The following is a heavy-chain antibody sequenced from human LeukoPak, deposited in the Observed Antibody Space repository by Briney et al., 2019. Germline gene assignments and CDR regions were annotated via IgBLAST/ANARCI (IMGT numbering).Heavy chain of an antibody. CDR1: GFTFDDYV. V-gene: IGHV3-23*01. D-gene: IGHD2/OR15-2a*01. CDR3: ARGGGRHVEY. CDR2: ISGSGGST. J-gene: IGHJ4*02. Sequence: GGSLRLSCAASGFTFDDYVMHWVRQAPGKGLEWVSAISGSGGSTYYADSVKGRFTISRDNSKNTLYLQMNSLRAEDTAVYYCARGGGRHVEYWGQGNLVTVSS.